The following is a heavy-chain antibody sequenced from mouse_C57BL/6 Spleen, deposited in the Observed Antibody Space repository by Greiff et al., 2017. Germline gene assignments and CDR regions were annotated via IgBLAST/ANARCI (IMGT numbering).Heavy chain of an antibody. V-gene: IGHV1-52*01. D-gene: IGHD2-3*01. J-gene: IGHJ3*01. CDR3: ATVPVCDGYPAWFAY. CDR2: IDPSDSET. Sequence: QVQLQQPGAELVRPGSSVKLSCKASGYTFTSYWMHWVKQRPIQGLEWIGNIDPSDSETHYNQKFKDKATLTVDKSSSTAYMQLSSLTSEDSAVXYCATVPVCDGYPAWFAYWGQGTLVTVSA. CDR1: GYTFTSYW.